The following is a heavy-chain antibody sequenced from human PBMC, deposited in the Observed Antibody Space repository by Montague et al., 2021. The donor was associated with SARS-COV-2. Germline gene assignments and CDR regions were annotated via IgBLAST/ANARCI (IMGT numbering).Heavy chain of an antibody. CDR3: RVVPAGIPKGPNFYYMDV. Sequence: SETLSLTCAVYGGSFSGYSWSWIRQPPGKGQERIGQIYHSGSTNYNPSLTSRVTITVDTSKNQFSLKLSSVTAADTALYYCRVVPAGIPKGPNFYYMDVWGKGTTVTVSS. CDR1: GGSFSGYS. V-gene: IGHV4-34*01. J-gene: IGHJ6*03. D-gene: IGHD2-2*02. CDR2: IYHSGST.